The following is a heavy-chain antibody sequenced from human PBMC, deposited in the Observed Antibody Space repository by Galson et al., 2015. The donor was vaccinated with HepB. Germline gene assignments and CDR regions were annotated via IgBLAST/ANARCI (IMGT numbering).Heavy chain of an antibody. CDR1: GFTFSSYS. J-gene: IGHJ4*02. CDR3: ASTPTDSYGSR. D-gene: IGHD5-18*01. CDR2: ISSSSSYI. Sequence: SLRLSCAASGFTFSSYSMNWVRQAPGKGLEWVSSISSSSSYIYYADSVKGRFTISRDNAKNSLYLQMNSLRAEDTAVYYCASTPTDSYGSRWGQGTLVTVSS. V-gene: IGHV3-21*01.